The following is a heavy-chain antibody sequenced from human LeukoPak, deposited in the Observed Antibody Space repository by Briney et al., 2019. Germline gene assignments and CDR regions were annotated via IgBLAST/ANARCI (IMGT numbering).Heavy chain of an antibody. Sequence: ASVKVSCKAPGYTFTSYDINWVRQATGQGLEWMGWMNPNSGNTGYAQKFQGRVTMTRNTSISTAYMELSSLRSEDTAVYYCAREYSSSSVWFDPWGQGTLVTVSS. V-gene: IGHV1-8*01. CDR2: MNPNSGNT. CDR1: GYTFTSYD. CDR3: AREYSSSSVWFDP. D-gene: IGHD6-6*01. J-gene: IGHJ5*02.